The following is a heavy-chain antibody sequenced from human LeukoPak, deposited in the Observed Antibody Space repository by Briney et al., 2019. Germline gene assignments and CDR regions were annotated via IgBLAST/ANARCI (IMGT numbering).Heavy chain of an antibody. J-gene: IGHJ4*02. CDR1: GFTFSDYY. Sequence: KPGGSLRLSCAASGFTFSDYYMSWIRQAPGKGLEWVSYISSSGSTIYYADSVKGRFTISRDNSKNTLYLQMNSLRAEDTAVYYCAKETDSSGWYYFDYWGQGTLVTVSS. V-gene: IGHV3-11*01. D-gene: IGHD6-19*01. CDR2: ISSSGSTI. CDR3: AKETDSSGWYYFDY.